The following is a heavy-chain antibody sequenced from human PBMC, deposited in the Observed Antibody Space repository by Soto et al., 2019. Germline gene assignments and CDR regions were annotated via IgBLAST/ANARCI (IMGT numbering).Heavy chain of an antibody. Sequence: SETLSLTCAVSGSSINSGDFWGWIRQPPGKGLECIGSVFHSGTTYYNPSLKSRVIISVDTSKNQFSLNLHSVTAADTAVYYCARDPHYYDNNDYLEYWGEGILVTVFS. J-gene: IGHJ4*02. CDR1: GSSINSGDF. CDR2: VFHSGTT. CDR3: ARDPHYYDNNDYLEY. D-gene: IGHD3-22*01. V-gene: IGHV4-38-2*02.